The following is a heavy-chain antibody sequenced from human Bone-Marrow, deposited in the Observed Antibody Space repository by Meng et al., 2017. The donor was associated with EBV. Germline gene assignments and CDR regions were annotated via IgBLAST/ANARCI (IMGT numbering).Heavy chain of an antibody. CDR1: GGTFSSDA. D-gene: IGHD3-10*01. CDR3: ASESGRGYTPDY. V-gene: IGHV1-69*06. CDR2: LIPMLGAP. J-gene: IGHJ4*02. Sequence: VPSGADVKMPGSQVKAVWKPSGGTFSSDAISWVRQAPGQGLEWMGGLIPMLGAPNYAQKFQDRVTIIADKSTSIHYMELSSLRSDDTAVYYCASESGRGYTPDYWGRGTLVTVSS.